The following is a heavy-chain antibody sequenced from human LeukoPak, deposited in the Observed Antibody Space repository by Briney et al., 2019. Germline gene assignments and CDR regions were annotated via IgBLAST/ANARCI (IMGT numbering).Heavy chain of an antibody. CDR2: IVLGSGNT. CDR3: AAQRGASLHDFWSTRLFDP. D-gene: IGHD3-3*01. V-gene: IGHV1-58*02. CDR1: GFTFHTSA. Sequence: AASVEVSCKASGFTFHTSAMQWVRQARGQRLEWIGWIVLGSGNTVYSHKFHDRVIITRDMSTSTVYMELDSLGSEDTAVYYCAAQRGASLHDFWSTRLFDPWGQGTLATVSS. J-gene: IGHJ5*02.